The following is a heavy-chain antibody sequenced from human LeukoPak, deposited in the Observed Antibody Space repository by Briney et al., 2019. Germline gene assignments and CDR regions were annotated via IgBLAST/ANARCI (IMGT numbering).Heavy chain of an antibody. CDR1: GFTFSSYW. CDR2: INQDGSEN. CDR3: AKDLLRWSFDY. D-gene: IGHD4-23*01. V-gene: IGHV3-7*03. Sequence: HPGGSLRLSCAASGFTFSSYWMSWVRQSPGKGLEWVANINQDGSENHYVDSVKGRFTISRDNAKNSVFVQMNGLRVEDTAIYYWAKDLLRWSFDYGGQGPLATVSS. J-gene: IGHJ4*02.